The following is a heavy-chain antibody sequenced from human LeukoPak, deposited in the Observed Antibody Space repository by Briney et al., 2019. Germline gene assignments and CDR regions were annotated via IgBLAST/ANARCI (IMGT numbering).Heavy chain of an antibody. D-gene: IGHD5-24*01. CDR1: GFTFSNHW. CDR2: IRYDGSGK. CDR3: ARGPPVEVASREGLYFDY. V-gene: IGHV3-7*04. J-gene: IGHJ4*02. Sequence: GGSLRLSCAASGFTFSNHWMNWVRQAPGKGLEWVASIRYDGSGKYYVESVKGRLTISRDDAKNSVFLQMNSLRVEDMGVYYCARGPPVEVASREGLYFDYWGQGTLVTVSS.